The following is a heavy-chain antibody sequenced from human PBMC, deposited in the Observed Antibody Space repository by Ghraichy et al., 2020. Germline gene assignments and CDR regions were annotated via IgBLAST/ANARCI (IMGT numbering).Heavy chain of an antibody. D-gene: IGHD4-11*01. CDR3: ASGSNDYSNYGSNWFDP. Sequence: SVKVSCKASGGTFISYAISWVRQAPGQGLEWMGGIIPIFGTANYAQKFQGRVTITADKSTSTAYMELSSLRSEDTAVYYCASGSNDYSNYGSNWFDPWGQGTLVIVSS. CDR1: GGTFISYA. J-gene: IGHJ5*02. CDR2: IIPIFGTA. V-gene: IGHV1-69*06.